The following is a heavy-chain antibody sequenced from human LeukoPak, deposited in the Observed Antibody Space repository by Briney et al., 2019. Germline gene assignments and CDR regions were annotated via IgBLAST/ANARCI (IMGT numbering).Heavy chain of an antibody. D-gene: IGHD3-16*01. Sequence: PGGPLRLSCAASGITFSRFWMSRVRQAPGKGLQWVANINQDGSEKHYVDSVKGRFTISRDNAENSLYLQMNSLRAEDTAVYYCASGGHLDYWGQGALVTVAS. J-gene: IGHJ4*02. CDR2: INQDGSEK. V-gene: IGHV3-7*03. CDR1: GITFSRFW. CDR3: ASGGHLDY.